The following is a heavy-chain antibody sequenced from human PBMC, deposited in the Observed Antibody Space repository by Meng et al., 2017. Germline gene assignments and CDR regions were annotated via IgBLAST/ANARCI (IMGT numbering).Heavy chain of an antibody. CDR3: ARDEDISAAGKLFGDY. CDR1: GYNFPDSY. J-gene: IGHJ4*02. CDR2: INPKSGDT. Sequence: QVRLVQSGAGGKTPGASVKVSCKPSGYNFPDSYIHWVRRAPGQGLEWMGRINPKSGDTHYAQKFQARVTMTGDTSTSTAYMELSGLRSDDTAMYYCARDEDISAAGKLFGDYWGQGTLVTVSS. V-gene: IGHV1-2*06. D-gene: IGHD6-25*01.